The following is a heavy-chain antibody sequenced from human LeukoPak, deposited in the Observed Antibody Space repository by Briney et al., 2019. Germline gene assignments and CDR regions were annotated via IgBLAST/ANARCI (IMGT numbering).Heavy chain of an antibody. Sequence: GGSLRLSCAASGFTFSDYYMSWIRQAPGKGLEWVSYISRNSYTNYADSVKGRFTISRDNAKNSLYLQMASLRAEDTAVYYCARMGIAAVGAYYFDYWGQGTLVAVSS. CDR2: ISRNSYT. D-gene: IGHD6-13*01. CDR3: ARMGIAAVGAYYFDY. CDR1: GFTFSDYY. V-gene: IGHV3-11*06. J-gene: IGHJ4*02.